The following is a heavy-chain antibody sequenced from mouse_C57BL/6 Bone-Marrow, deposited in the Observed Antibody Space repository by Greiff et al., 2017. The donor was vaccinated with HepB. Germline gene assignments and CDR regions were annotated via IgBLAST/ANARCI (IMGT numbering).Heavy chain of an antibody. Sequence: VQLQQSGPELVKPGASVKISCKASGYAFSSSWMNWVKQRPGKGLEWIGRIYPGDGDTNYNGKFKGKATLTADKSSSTAYMQLSSLASEDSAVYFCELRLRYWGQGTTLTVSS. J-gene: IGHJ2*01. V-gene: IGHV1-82*01. CDR3: ELRLRY. CDR1: GYAFSSSW. D-gene: IGHD3-2*02. CDR2: IYPGDGDT.